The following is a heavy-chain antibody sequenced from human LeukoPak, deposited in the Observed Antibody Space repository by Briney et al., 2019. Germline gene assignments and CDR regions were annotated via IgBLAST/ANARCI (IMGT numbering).Heavy chain of an antibody. D-gene: IGHD2-21*02. CDR1: GYTFTNYY. Sequence: ASVKVSCKASGYTFTNYYMHWVRQAPGQGLEWMGIINPSGGITNYAQKFQGRVTMTRDMPTSTVYMELSSLRSEDTAVYYCAREGSCGGDCYNPTLWGQGTLVTVSS. V-gene: IGHV1-46*01. J-gene: IGHJ4*02. CDR2: INPSGGIT. CDR3: AREGSCGGDCYNPTL.